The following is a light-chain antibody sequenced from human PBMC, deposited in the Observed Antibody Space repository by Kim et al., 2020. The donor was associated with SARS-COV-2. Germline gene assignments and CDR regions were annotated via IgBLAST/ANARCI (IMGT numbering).Light chain of an antibody. J-gene: IGKJ2*01. CDR1: QSISTN. Sequence: VSAGHRAPLACRARQSISTNLAWYQQKPGQAPRLLIYGASTRATDIPARFSGSGSGTEFTLTISSLQSEDFAVYYCQQYDNWPPLTFGQGTKLEI. CDR3: QQYDNWPPLT. V-gene: IGKV3-15*01. CDR2: GAS.